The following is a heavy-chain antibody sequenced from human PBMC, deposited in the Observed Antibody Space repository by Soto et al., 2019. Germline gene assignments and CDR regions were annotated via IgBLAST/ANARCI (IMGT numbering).Heavy chain of an antibody. CDR1: GFTFSNAW. V-gene: IGHV3-15*01. J-gene: IGHJ6*02. CDR2: IKSKTDGGTT. Sequence: GGSLRLSCAASGFTFSNAWVTWVRQPPGKGLEWVGRIKSKTDGGTTDYVAPVKGRFTISRDDSTNTVYLQMNSLKTEDTAMYYCSTRGGNYPPYYYYGMDVWGQGTTVTVSS. CDR3: STRGGNYPPYYYYGMDV. D-gene: IGHD4-4*01.